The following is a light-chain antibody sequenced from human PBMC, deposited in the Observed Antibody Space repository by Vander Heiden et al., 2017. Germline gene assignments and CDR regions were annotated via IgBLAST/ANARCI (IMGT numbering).Light chain of an antibody. CDR2: WAS. J-gene: IGKJ5*01. Sequence: DIVMTRSPDSLAVSLGERATINCKSSQSVLYSSNNKNYLAWYQQKPGQPPKLLIYWASTRESGVPDRFSGSGSGTDFTLTISSLQAEDVAVYYCQQDDSTPITFGQGTLLDIK. CDR1: QSVLYSSNNKNY. V-gene: IGKV4-1*01. CDR3: QQDDSTPIT.